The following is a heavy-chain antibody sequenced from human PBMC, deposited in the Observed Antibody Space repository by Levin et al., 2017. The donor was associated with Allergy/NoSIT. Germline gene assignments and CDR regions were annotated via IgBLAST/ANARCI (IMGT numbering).Heavy chain of an antibody. CDR1: GFSLSSSGVS. Sequence: ESGPTLVKPTQTRTLTCTFSGFSLSSSGVSVGWIRQPPGKALEWLALINWDDNKRYSPARKSRLTVTKDTSKNQVLLTMTNMDPLDTATYYCAHRTTEVAGGFDYWGQGTLVFVSS. CDR2: INWDDNK. J-gene: IGHJ4*02. D-gene: IGHD1-1*01. CDR3: AHRTTEVAGGFDY. V-gene: IGHV2-5*02.